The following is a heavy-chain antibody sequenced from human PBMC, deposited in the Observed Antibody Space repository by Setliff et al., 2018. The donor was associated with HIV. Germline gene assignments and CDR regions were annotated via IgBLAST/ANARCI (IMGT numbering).Heavy chain of an antibody. CDR1: GSSISSGYY. Sequence: KTSETLSLTCAVSGSSISSGYYWGWIRQPPGKGLEWIGTIYHSGSTYYNPSLKSRVTISVDTSKNKFSLKLSSVTAADTAVYYCARGGATINYNYYYMDVWGKGTTVTVSS. CDR3: ARGGATINYNYYYMDV. CDR2: IYHSGST. D-gene: IGHD5-12*01. V-gene: IGHV4-38-2*01. J-gene: IGHJ6*03.